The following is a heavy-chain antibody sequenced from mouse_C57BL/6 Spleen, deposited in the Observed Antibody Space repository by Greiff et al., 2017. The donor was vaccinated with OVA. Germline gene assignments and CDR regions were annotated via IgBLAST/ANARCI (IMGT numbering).Heavy chain of an antibody. J-gene: IGHJ4*01. D-gene: IGHD1-1*01. Sequence: EVQGVESGGGLVQPGGSLSLSCAASGFTFTDYYMSWVRQPPGKALEWLGFIRNKANGYTTEYSASVKGRFTISRDNSQSILYLQMNALRAEDSATYYCARYRGVGELYAMDYWGQGTSVTVSS. V-gene: IGHV7-3*01. CDR1: GFTFTDYY. CDR3: ARYRGVGELYAMDY. CDR2: IRNKANGYTT.